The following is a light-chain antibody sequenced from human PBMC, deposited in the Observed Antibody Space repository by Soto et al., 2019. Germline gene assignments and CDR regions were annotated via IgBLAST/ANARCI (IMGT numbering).Light chain of an antibody. Sequence: DIQMTQSPSSLSASVGDRVTITCRASQSISRNLNWYQQKPGKAPNLLIFGSSTLQTGVPSRFTGSGSGTDFTLNISSLQPEDFATYYCQHSYDVLWTFGQGTNVEIK. CDR3: QHSYDVLWT. J-gene: IGKJ1*01. CDR1: QSISRN. CDR2: GSS. V-gene: IGKV1-39*01.